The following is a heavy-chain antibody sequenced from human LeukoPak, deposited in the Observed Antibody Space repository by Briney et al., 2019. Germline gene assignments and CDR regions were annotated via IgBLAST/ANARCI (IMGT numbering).Heavy chain of an antibody. CDR3: ARGGSGWYDGAEYFQH. Sequence: ASVKVSCKASGYIFTSYDMHWVRQAPGQGFEWMGKIEPSGGSTNYAQTFQGRVTMARDTSTSTVYMELSSLRSEDTAVYYCARGGSGWYDGAEYFQHWGQGSLVTVSS. CDR1: GYIFTSYD. V-gene: IGHV1-46*01. D-gene: IGHD6-19*01. CDR2: IEPSGGST. J-gene: IGHJ1*01.